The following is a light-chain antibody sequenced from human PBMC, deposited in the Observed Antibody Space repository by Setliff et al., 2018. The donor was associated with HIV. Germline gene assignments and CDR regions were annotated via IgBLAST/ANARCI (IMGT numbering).Light chain of an antibody. CDR1: SSDVGAYNY. V-gene: IGLV2-14*01. CDR3: SSYTSIITFV. Sequence: QSALTQPASVSGSPGQSITISCTGTSSDVGAYNYVSWYQQYPGKAPKLMIYEVSNRPSGVSNRFSGSKSGNTASLTISGLQAEDEALYFCSSYTSIITFVFGTGTKVTVL. CDR2: EVS. J-gene: IGLJ1*01.